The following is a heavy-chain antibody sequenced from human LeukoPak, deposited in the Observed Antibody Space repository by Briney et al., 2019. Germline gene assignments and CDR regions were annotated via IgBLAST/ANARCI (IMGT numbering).Heavy chain of an antibody. CDR1: GFTFSTYD. D-gene: IGHD1-1*01. CDR3: AKAWNGNDY. V-gene: IGHV3-23*01. J-gene: IGHJ4*02. CDR2: ISGSGGST. Sequence: PGGSLRLSCAASGFTFSTYDINWGRQAPRKDLPSVSAISGSGGSTYYADSVKGRFTISRDNSKNTLYLQMNSLRAEDTAVYYCAKAWNGNDYWGQGTLVTVSS.